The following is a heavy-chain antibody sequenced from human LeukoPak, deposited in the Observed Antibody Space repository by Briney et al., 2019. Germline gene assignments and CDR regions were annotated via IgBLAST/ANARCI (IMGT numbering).Heavy chain of an antibody. CDR1: GGSISSYY. D-gene: IGHD3-10*01. J-gene: IGHJ5*02. CDR2: IYTSGST. Sequence: PSETLSLTCTVSGGSISSYYWSWIRQPAGKGLEWIGRIYTSGSTDYNPSLKSRVTMSVDTSKNQFSLKLSSVTAADTAVYYCARALYGSGSYDLFDPWGQGTLVTVSS. V-gene: IGHV4-4*07. CDR3: ARALYGSGSYDLFDP.